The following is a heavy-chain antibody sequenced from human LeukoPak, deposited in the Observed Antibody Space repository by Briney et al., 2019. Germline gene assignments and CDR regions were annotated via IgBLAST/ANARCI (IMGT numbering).Heavy chain of an antibody. D-gene: IGHD1-14*01. J-gene: IGHJ4*02. V-gene: IGHV3-66*01. CDR1: GFTFSSYG. CDR2: MNIGGNT. Sequence: HPGGTLRLSCAASGFTFSSYGMSWVRQAPGKGLEWVSVMNIGGNTNYADSVKGRFSISRDSSKNTVYLELNSLRVEDTAVYYCARDWAGDYFDYWGQGTLVTVSS. CDR3: ARDWAGDYFDY.